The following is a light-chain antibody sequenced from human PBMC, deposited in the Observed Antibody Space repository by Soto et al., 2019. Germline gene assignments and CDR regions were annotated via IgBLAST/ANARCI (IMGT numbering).Light chain of an antibody. Sequence: EIVMTQSPATLSVSPGDRAALSCRASQSVGSNLAWYQQKPGQAPRLLIYGASTRATGIPARFSGSGSGTEFTLTISSLQSEDGAIYFCQQYDNWPPDRTFGQGTKVEIK. CDR3: QQYDNWPPDRT. J-gene: IGKJ1*01. V-gene: IGKV3-15*01. CDR1: QSVGSN. CDR2: GAS.